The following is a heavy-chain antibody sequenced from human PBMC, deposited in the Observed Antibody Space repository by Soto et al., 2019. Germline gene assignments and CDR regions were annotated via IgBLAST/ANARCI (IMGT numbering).Heavy chain of an antibody. CDR2: MYNSGST. Sequence: SETLSLTCTVSGGSISSYYGTWIRQPPGKGLEWIGFMYNSGSTHYNPSLKSRVTISLDTSKNQFSLNLRSVTAADTAVYYCASMGYHYGSGSYPLDYWGQGTLVTVSS. D-gene: IGHD3-10*01. CDR3: ASMGYHYGSGSYPLDY. J-gene: IGHJ4*02. V-gene: IGHV4-59*08. CDR1: GGSISSYY.